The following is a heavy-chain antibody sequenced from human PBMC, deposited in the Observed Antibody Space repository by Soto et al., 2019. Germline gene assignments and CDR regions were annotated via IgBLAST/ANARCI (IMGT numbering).Heavy chain of an antibody. CDR2: IYYSGST. D-gene: IGHD6-6*01. Sequence: QVQLQESGPGLVKPSQTLSLTCTVSGGSISSGGYYWSWIRQHRGKGLEWIGYIYYSGSTYYNPSLKIRVTISVGTSKNQFSLKLSSMTAADTAVYYCARAGAIAARPNWFDSWGQGTLVTVSS. CDR3: ARAGAIAARPNWFDS. V-gene: IGHV4-31*03. CDR1: GGSISSGGYY. J-gene: IGHJ5*01.